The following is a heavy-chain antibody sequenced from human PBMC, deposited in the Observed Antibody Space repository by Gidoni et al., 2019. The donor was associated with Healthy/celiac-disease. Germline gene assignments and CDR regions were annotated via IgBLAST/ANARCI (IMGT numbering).Heavy chain of an antibody. CDR2: ISYDGSNK. CDR3: ARDIRNYYDSSGYYLDY. J-gene: IGHJ4*02. CDR1: GHTLGSHS. D-gene: IGHD3-22*01. Sequence: VRVRETGGSVGEPWRTLRVPCDASGHTLGSHSMHGVRQVPGKRREWVAVISYDGSNKCYADSVKGRFTISRDNSKNTLYLQMNSLSAEDTAVYYCARDIRNYYDSSGYYLDYWGQGTLVTVSS. V-gene: IGHV3-30*04.